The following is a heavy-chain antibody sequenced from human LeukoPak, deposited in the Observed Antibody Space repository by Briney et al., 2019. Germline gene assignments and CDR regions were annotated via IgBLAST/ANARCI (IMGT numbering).Heavy chain of an antibody. CDR3: ARDPYYHDNRGYRNNWCDP. V-gene: IGHV1-18*01. Sequence: ASVKVSCKASGYTFTSYGISWVRQAPGQGLEWMGWISAHNGNTHSAQKFQGRVTMITETSTSTVYMEMRSLRSDDTAVYYCARDPYYHDNRGYRNNWCDPWGQGTLVTVSS. CDR2: ISAHNGNT. J-gene: IGHJ5*02. D-gene: IGHD3-22*01. CDR1: GYTFTSYG.